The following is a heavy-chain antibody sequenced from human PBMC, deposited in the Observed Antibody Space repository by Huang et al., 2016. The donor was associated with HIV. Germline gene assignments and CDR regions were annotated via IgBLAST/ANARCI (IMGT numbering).Heavy chain of an antibody. J-gene: IGHJ4*02. CDR2: ISWNSGSI. D-gene: IGHD3-10*01. Sequence: AASGFTFDDYAMHWVRQAPGKGLEWVSGISWNSGSIGYADSVKGRFTISRDNAKNSLYLQMNSLRAEDTALYYCARRGVMVRGAHFDYWGLGTLVTVSS. CDR1: GFTFDDYA. CDR3: ARRGVMVRGAHFDY. V-gene: IGHV3-9*01.